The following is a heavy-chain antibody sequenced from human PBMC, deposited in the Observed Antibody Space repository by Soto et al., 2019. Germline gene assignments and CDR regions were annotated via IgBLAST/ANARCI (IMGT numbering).Heavy chain of an antibody. CDR3: ASLRGPFYAVVDY. CDR2: VFYSGRT. D-gene: IGHD3-10*01. J-gene: IGHJ4*02. V-gene: IGHV4-39*01. CDR1: GGSISTSSYY. Sequence: QLQLQESGPGLVKPSETLSLTCTVSGGSISTSSYYWGWIRQPPGKGLEWIGSVFYSGRTYYNPSLQSRVTISVDTSTNQFSLKLSSVTVADTAVYYCASLRGPFYAVVDYWGQGTLVTVSS.